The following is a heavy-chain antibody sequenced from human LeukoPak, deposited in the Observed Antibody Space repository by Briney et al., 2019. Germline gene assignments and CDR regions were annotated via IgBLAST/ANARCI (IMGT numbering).Heavy chain of an antibody. CDR2: IYYSGST. CDR1: GGSISSYY. J-gene: IGHJ4*02. CDR3: ARGEEYSSSSNYLDY. V-gene: IGHV4-59*01. Sequence: SETLSLACTVSGGSISSYYWSWIRQPPGKGLEWIGYIYYSGSTNYNPSLKSRVTISVDTSKNQFSLKLSSVTAADTAVYYCARGEEYSSSSNYLDYWGQGTLVSVFS. D-gene: IGHD6-6*01.